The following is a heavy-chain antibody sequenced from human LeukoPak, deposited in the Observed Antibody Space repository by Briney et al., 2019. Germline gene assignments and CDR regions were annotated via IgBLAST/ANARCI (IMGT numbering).Heavy chain of an antibody. V-gene: IGHV3-7*01. CDR1: GFTFSSYW. Sequence: SGGSLRLSCAASGFTFSSYWMSWVRQAPGKGLEWVANIKQDGSEKYYADSVKGRFTISRDDAKNSLYLQMNSLRAEDTAVYYCAREITVTTGWFDPWGQGTLVTVSS. D-gene: IGHD4-17*01. CDR3: AREITVTTGWFDP. CDR2: IKQDGSEK. J-gene: IGHJ5*02.